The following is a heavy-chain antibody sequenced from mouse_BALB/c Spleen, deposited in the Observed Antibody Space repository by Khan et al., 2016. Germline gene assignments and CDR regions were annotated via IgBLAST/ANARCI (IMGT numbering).Heavy chain of an antibody. CDR2: INTYSGES. D-gene: IGHD1-1*01. J-gene: IGHJ1*01. CDR1: GYTFTNYG. Sequence: QIQLVQSGPELKKPGKTVKISCKASGYTFTNYGMNWVKQAPGKGLKWMGWINTYSGESTYADDFKGRFAFSLETSANTAYLQMNNLKTEDTATYFCARYRNSYGRSRYFDVWGAGTTITVSS. CDR3: ARYRNSYGRSRYFDV. V-gene: IGHV9-3-1*01.